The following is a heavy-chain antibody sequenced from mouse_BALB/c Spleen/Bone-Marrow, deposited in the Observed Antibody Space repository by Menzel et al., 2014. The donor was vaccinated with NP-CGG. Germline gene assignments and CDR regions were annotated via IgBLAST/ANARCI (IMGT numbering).Heavy chain of an antibody. CDR3: ARGYDEGFAY. J-gene: IGHJ3*01. V-gene: IGHV14-3*02. CDR1: GFNTKDTY. CDR2: IDPANGNT. Sequence: VQLKQSGAELVKPGASVKLSCTASGFNTKDTYMHWVKQRPEQGLEWIGRIDPANGNTKYDPKFQGKATITADTSSNTAYLQLSSLTSEDTAVYYCARGYDEGFAYWGKGTLVTVSA. D-gene: IGHD2-14*01.